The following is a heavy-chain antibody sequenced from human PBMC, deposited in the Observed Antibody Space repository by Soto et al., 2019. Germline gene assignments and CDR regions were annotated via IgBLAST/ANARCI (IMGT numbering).Heavy chain of an antibody. CDR3: ARTKTSSTSFHVDY. V-gene: IGHV4-31*03. CDR1: GGSISSGDYY. Sequence: QVQLQESGPGLVKPSQTLSLTCTVSGGSISSGDYYWTWIRQHPGKGLGWIGYIYYSGSTKHNPSLKSRITISVDTSKNQFSLKLNSVTAADTAVYYCARTKTSSTSFHVDYWGQGTQVTVSS. CDR2: IYYSGST. D-gene: IGHD2-2*01. J-gene: IGHJ4*02.